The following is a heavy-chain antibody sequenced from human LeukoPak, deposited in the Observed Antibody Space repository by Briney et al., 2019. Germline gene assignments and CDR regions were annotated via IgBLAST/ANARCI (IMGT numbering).Heavy chain of an antibody. J-gene: IGHJ4*02. CDR1: GFTFRTYA. Sequence: PGGSLRLSCVASGFTFRTYAMHWVRQAPGKGLEWVSYISSSGSTIYYADSVKGRFTISRDNSKNTLYLQMNSLRAEDTAVYYCAKEQESNRGSYYFDYWGQGTLVTVSS. V-gene: IGHV3-48*01. D-gene: IGHD1-26*01. CDR2: ISSSGSTI. CDR3: AKEQESNRGSYYFDY.